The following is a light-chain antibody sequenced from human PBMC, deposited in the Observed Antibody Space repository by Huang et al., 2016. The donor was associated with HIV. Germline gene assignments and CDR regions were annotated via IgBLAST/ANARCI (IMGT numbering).Light chain of an antibody. CDR3: QQRSDWPLT. CDR2: DAS. J-gene: IGKJ5*01. Sequence: EIVLTQSPATLSLSPGERVTLSCRASQSVILIYDASIRATGIPARFSGSGSGTDFTLTISSLEPDDFAVYYCQQRSDWPLTFGQGTRLEIK. CDR1: QSV. V-gene: IGKV3-11*01.